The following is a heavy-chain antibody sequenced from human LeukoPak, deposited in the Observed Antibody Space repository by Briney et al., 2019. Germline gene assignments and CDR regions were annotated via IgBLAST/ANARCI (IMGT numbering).Heavy chain of an antibody. J-gene: IGHJ3*02. V-gene: IGHV4-59*01. D-gene: IGHD3-3*01. CDR2: IYYSGST. CDR3: ARFIWSGYYMAFDI. CDR1: GGSISSYY. Sequence: PSETLSLTCTVSGGSISSYYWSWIRQPPGKGLEWIGYIYYSGSTTYNPSLKSRVTISVDTSKNQFSLKLSSGTAAATAVYYCARFIWSGYYMAFDIWGQGTMVTVSS.